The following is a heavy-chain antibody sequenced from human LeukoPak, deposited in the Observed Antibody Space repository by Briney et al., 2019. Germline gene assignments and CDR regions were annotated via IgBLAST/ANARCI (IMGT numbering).Heavy chain of an antibody. Sequence: GGSLRLSCEASGFTFSSFEMNWVRQAPGKGLEWFSYIDFGGTTIYYADSVEGRFTISRDSAKNSLYLQMNSLRAEDTAVYYCARGRGSSGIYYSFDNWGQGTLVTVSS. V-gene: IGHV3-48*03. CDR3: ARGRGSSGIYYSFDN. J-gene: IGHJ4*02. D-gene: IGHD3-10*01. CDR2: IDFGGTTI. CDR1: GFTFSSFE.